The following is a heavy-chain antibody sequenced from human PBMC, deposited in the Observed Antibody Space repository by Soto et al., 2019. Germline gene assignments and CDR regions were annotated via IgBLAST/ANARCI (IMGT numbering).Heavy chain of an antibody. D-gene: IGHD6-13*01. J-gene: IGHJ5*02. CDR2: ISAFNGHT. Sequence: QVQLVQSGTEVRKPGASVKVSCKTSGYTFTNFGISWVRQAPGQGVEWMGWISAFNGHTHHAQKFQGRVTLTTDTSTPTAFLELRSLRSDDTAVYYCAREPPRATAGLNYFDPWGQGTLVSVSS. CDR3: AREPPRATAGLNYFDP. CDR1: GYTFTNFG. V-gene: IGHV1-18*01.